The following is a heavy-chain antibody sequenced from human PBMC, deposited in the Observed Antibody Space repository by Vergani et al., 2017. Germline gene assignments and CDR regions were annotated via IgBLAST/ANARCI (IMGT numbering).Heavy chain of an antibody. D-gene: IGHD3-9*01. J-gene: IGHJ4*02. V-gene: IGHV4-34*01. CDR3: ARLRYFAKQGYDY. CDR1: GGSISSYY. CDR2: INHSGST. Sequence: QVQLQESGPGLVKPSETLSLTCTVSGGSISSYYWSWIRQPPGKGLEWIGEINHSGSTNYNPSLKSRVTISVDTSKNQFSLKLSSVTAADTAVYYCARLRYFAKQGYDYWGQGTLVTVSS.